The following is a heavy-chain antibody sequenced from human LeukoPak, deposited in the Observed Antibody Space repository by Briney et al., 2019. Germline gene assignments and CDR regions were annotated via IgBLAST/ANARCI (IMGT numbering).Heavy chain of an antibody. J-gene: IGHJ4*02. CDR3: ARSQGYQLPFDY. Sequence: PGGSLRLSCAASGFTVRSNYMSWVRQAPGKGLEWVSVIYSGGSTYYADSVKGRFTISRDNSKNTLYLQMNSLRAEDTAVYYCARSQGYQLPFDYWGQGTLVTVSS. D-gene: IGHD2-2*01. CDR2: IYSGGST. V-gene: IGHV3-53*01. CDR1: GFTVRSNY.